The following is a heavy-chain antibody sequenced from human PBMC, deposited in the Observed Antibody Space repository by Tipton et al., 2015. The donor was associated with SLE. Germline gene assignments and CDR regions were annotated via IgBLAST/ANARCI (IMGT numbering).Heavy chain of an antibody. CDR3: ARDQVQSSGSYDY. CDR1: GYTFTGYY. J-gene: IGHJ4*02. D-gene: IGHD1-26*01. Sequence: QLVQSGAEVKKPGASVKVSCKASGYTFTGYYMHWVRQAPGRGLEWMGWINPNSGGTNYAQKFQGWVTMTRDTSISTAYMELSRLRSDDTAVYYCARDQVQSSGSYDYWGQGTLVTVSS. V-gene: IGHV1-2*04. CDR2: INPNSGGT.